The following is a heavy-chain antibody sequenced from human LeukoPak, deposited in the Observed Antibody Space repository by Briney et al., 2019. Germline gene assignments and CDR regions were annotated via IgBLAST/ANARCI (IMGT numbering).Heavy chain of an antibody. V-gene: IGHV3-7*05. Sequence: GGSLRLSCVGSGFTLSSHWMSWVRQAPGKGPEWVAYIKQDGSEKGYVDSVKGRFTISRDNAKNSLYLEMNSLRGEDTAVYHCATGGHYHGDWGQGTPVTVSS. CDR1: GFTLSSHW. D-gene: IGHD1-1*01. CDR3: ATGGHYHGD. J-gene: IGHJ4*02. CDR2: IKQDGSEK.